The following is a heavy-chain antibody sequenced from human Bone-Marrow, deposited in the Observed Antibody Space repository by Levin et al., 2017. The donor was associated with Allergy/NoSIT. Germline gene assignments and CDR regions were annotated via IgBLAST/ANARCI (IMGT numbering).Heavy chain of an antibody. D-gene: IGHD2-15*01. CDR3: ATNRTAGGW. J-gene: IGHJ4*02. CDR1: GFTFRTYW. Sequence: GESLKISCAASGFTFRTYWMNWVRQAPGKGLEWVANIKQDGSEKYYVDSVKGRFTISRDNAKNSVYLQMNSLTAEDTAIYYCATNRTAGGWWGQGTLVSVSS. CDR2: IKQDGSEK. V-gene: IGHV3-7*01.